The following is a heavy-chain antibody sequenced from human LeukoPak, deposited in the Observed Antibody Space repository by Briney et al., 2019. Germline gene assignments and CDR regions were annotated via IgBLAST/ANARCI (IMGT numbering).Heavy chain of an antibody. CDR1: GYSISSGYY. CDR3: ARGPITMVRGVLPALYWFDP. V-gene: IGHV4-38-2*01. CDR2: MHHSGST. J-gene: IGHJ5*02. Sequence: PSETLSLTCAVSGYSISSGYYWGWIRQPPGKGLEWIGSMHHSGSTYYNPSLKSRVTISVDTSKNQFSLKLSSVTAADTAVYYCARGPITMVRGVLPALYWFDPRGQGTLVTVSS. D-gene: IGHD3-10*01.